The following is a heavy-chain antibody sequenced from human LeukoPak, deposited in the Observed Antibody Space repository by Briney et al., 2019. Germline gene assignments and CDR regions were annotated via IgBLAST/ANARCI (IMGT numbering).Heavy chain of an antibody. D-gene: IGHD6-19*01. V-gene: IGHV3-30-3*01. J-gene: IGHJ4*02. CDR3: ARGFASGLSRLDY. CDR2: ISYDGSNK. CDR1: GFTFSSYA. Sequence: GSSLRLSCAASGFTFSSYAIHWVRQAPGKGLNWVIVISYDGSNKFYADSVKGRFTISRDNSKNTVYLQMNSFRAEDTGVYYCARGFASGLSRLDYWGQGTLVTVSS.